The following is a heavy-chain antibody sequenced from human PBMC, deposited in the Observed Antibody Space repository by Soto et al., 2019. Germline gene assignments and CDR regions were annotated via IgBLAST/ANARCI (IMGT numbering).Heavy chain of an antibody. CDR1: GYTFTSYY. V-gene: IGHV1-46*03. D-gene: IGHD4-17*01. Sequence: GASVKVSCKASGYTFTSYYMHWVRQAPGQGLEWMGIINPSGGSTSYAQKFQGRVTMTRDTSTSTVYMELSSLRSEDTAVYYCASSPVTPVVDHQYFQHWGQGTLVTVSS. CDR2: INPSGGST. J-gene: IGHJ1*01. CDR3: ASSPVTPVVDHQYFQH.